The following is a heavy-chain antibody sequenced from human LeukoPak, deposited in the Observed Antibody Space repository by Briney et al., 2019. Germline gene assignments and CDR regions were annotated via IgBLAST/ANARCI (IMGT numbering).Heavy chain of an antibody. J-gene: IGHJ4*02. CDR2: IHHGGNS. Sequence: PSETLSLTCAVSGYFISTISSSYYWGWIRQPPGKGLEWIVSIHHGGNSYYNPSLKGRLTISVDTSKNQFSLKLSSLTAADTATYYCARQTFDSGSLFYTYWGQGTPVTVSS. CDR1: GYFISTISSSYY. V-gene: IGHV4-38-2*01. D-gene: IGHD3-10*01. CDR3: ARQTFDSGSLFYTY.